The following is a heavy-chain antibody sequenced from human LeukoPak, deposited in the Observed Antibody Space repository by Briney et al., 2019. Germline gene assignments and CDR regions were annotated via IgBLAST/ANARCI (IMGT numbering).Heavy chain of an antibody. CDR1: GGSISSYY. CDR3: ARDRTVTTFQDYYYYYMDV. Sequence: SETLSLTCTVSGGSISSYYWSWIRQPAGKGLEWIGRLYTSGSTNYNPSLKSRVTMSVDTSKNQFSLKLTSVTAADTAVYYCARDRTVTTFQDYYYYYMDVWGKGTTVTISS. CDR2: LYTSGST. D-gene: IGHD4-17*01. J-gene: IGHJ6*03. V-gene: IGHV4-4*07.